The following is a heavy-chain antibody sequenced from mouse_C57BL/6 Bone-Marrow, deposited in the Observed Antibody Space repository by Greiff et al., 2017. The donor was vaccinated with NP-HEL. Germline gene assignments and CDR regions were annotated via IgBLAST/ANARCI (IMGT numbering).Heavy chain of an antibody. CDR2: IYPRDGST. CDR3: ARETTVVPYWYFDV. Sequence: VQGVESGPELVKPGASVKLSCKASGYTFTSYDINWVKQRPGQGLEWIGWIYPRDGSTKYNEKFKGKATLTVDTSSSTAYMELHSLTSEDSAVYFCARETTVVPYWYFDVWGTGTTVTVSS. V-gene: IGHV1-85*01. CDR1: GYTFTSYD. J-gene: IGHJ1*03. D-gene: IGHD1-1*01.